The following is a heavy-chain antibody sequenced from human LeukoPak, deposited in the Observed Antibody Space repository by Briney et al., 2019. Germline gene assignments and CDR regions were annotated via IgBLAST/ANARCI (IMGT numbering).Heavy chain of an antibody. CDR3: ARAKDRLHYYYYYMDV. V-gene: IGHV4-61*02. Sequence: SETLSLTCTVSGGSISSGSYYWSWIRQPAGKGLEWIGRIYTSGSTNYNPSLKSRVTISVDTSKNQFSLKLSSVTAADTAVYYCARAKDRLHYYYYYMDVWGKGTTVTVSS. CDR1: GGSISSGSYY. CDR2: IYTSGST. J-gene: IGHJ6*03.